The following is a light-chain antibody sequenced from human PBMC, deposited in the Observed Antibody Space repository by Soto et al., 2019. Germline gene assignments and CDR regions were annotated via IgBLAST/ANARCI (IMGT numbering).Light chain of an antibody. J-gene: IGKJ1*01. V-gene: IGKV1-5*01. Sequence: IRMTPSPSTLSASVGDRVTITCRASQSISSWLAWYQQKPGKAPKLLIYDASSLESGVPSRFSGSGSGTEFTLTVSSLQPDDFATYYCQQYNSYSTFGQGTKVDIK. CDR2: DAS. CDR1: QSISSW. CDR3: QQYNSYST.